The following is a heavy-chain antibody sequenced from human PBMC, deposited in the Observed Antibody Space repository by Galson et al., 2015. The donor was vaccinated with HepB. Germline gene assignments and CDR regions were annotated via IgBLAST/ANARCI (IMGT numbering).Heavy chain of an antibody. CDR1: GFTFSSYA. Sequence: SLRLSCAASGFTFSSYAMHWVRQAPGKGLEWVAVISYDGSNKYYADSVKGRFTISRDNSKNTLYLQMNSLRAEDTAVYYCARSRVPAAIATYYYGMDVWGQGTTVTVSS. J-gene: IGHJ6*02. CDR2: ISYDGSNK. V-gene: IGHV3-30*04. D-gene: IGHD2-2*01. CDR3: ARSRVPAAIATYYYGMDV.